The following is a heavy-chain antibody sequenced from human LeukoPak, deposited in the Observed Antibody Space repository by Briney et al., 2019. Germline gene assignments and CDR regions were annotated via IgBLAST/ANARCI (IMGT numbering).Heavy chain of an antibody. CDR3: ASGVVIWLGNAFDL. V-gene: IGHV3-74*01. J-gene: IGHJ3*01. CDR2: INSDGSNT. D-gene: IGHD3-10*01. Sequence: GGSLRLSFAASGFSLSTYWMHWVRQAPGKGPVWVARINSDGSNTIYTDSVKGRFTISRDNPKNTLYLQMNSLTAEDTAVYYCASGVVIWLGNAFDLWGQGTMVTVSS. CDR1: GFSLSTYW.